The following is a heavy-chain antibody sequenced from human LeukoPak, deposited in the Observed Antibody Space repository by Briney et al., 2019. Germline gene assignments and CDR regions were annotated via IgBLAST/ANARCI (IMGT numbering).Heavy chain of an antibody. V-gene: IGHV4-59*08. CDR3: ARHMGLGYSYGYPYFDY. J-gene: IGHJ4*02. Sequence: SETLSLTCTVSGGSISSYYWSWIRQPPGKGLEWIGYIYYSGSTNYNPSLKGRVTISVDTPKNQFSLKLSSVTAADTAVYYCARHMGLGYSYGYPYFDYWGQGTLVTVSS. D-gene: IGHD5-18*01. CDR2: IYYSGST. CDR1: GGSISSYY.